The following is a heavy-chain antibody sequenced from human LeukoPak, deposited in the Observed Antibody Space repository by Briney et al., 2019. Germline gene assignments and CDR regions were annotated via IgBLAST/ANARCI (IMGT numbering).Heavy chain of an antibody. J-gene: IGHJ4*02. CDR3: ANYRGYSYGYGY. Sequence: GASVKVSCKASGYTFTGYYMHWVRQAPGQGLEWMGWINPNSGGTNYAQKFQGRVTMTRDTPISTAYMELSRLRSDDTAVYYCANYRGYSYGYGYWGQGTLVTVSS. V-gene: IGHV1-2*02. D-gene: IGHD5-18*01. CDR2: INPNSGGT. CDR1: GYTFTGYY.